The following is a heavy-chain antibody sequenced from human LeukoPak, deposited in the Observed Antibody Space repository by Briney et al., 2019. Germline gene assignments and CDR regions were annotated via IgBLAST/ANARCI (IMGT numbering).Heavy chain of an antibody. CDR2: IHYSGST. Sequence: PSETLSLTCTVSGGSVSGHHWSWIRQPPGKGLEWIGHIHYSGSTNYNAPLKNRVTMSVDTSKNHFSLNLSSVTAADTAVYYCARDIRVVGATLYFDFWGQGTLVTVSS. CDR3: ARDIRVVGATLYFDF. D-gene: IGHD1-26*01. J-gene: IGHJ4*02. CDR1: GGSVSGHH. V-gene: IGHV4-59*02.